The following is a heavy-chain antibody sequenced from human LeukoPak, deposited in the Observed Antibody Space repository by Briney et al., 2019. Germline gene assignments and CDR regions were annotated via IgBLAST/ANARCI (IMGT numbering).Heavy chain of an antibody. CDR2: ISGSGGST. V-gene: IGHV3-23*01. CDR1: GFTFSSYV. J-gene: IGHJ4*02. D-gene: IGHD6-13*01. CDR3: AKSGTSSSWYYFDY. Sequence: GGSLRLSCAASGFTFSSYVMIWVRQAPGKGLEWVSAISGSGGSTYYADSVKGRFTISRDNSKNTLYLQMNSLRAEDTAIYYCAKSGTSSSWYYFDYWGQGTLVTVSS.